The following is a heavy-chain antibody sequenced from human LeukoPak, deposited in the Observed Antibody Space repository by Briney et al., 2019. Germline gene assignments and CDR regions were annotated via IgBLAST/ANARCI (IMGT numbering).Heavy chain of an antibody. Sequence: SETLSLTCTVSGGSISSSSYYWGWIRQPPGKGLEWIGSIYYSGSTYYNPSLKSRVTISVDTSKDQFSLKLSSVTAADTAVYYCARVGDIAAAGTALDYWGQGTLVTVSS. V-gene: IGHV4-39*07. CDR1: GGSISSSSYY. CDR2: IYYSGST. J-gene: IGHJ4*02. CDR3: ARVGDIAAAGTALDY. D-gene: IGHD6-13*01.